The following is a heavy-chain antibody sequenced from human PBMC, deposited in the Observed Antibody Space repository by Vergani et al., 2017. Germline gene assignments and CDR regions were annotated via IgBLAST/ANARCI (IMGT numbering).Heavy chain of an antibody. V-gene: IGHV1-3*02. CDR2: SNAGNGNT. Sequence: QVQLVQSGAEVKKPGASVKVSCKASGYTFTSYAMHLVRQAPGQRREWVGWSNAGNGNTKYSQEFQGRVTITRVTSASTAYMELSSLRSEDMAVYYCARVGSWYEGFDYWGQGTLVTVSS. CDR3: ARVGSWYEGFDY. D-gene: IGHD6-13*01. CDR1: GYTFTSYA. J-gene: IGHJ4*02.